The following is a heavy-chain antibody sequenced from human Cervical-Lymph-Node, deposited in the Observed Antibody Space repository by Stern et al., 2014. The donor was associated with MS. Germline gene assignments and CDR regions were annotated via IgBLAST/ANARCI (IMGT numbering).Heavy chain of an antibody. CDR3: ARHVQGFDY. Sequence: VQLVQSGAEVKKPGESLKISCKLSGYSFAIYYIAWVRQMPGQGLEWMGVIYPDDSDTTYSPSFQGQVTISAVKSITTAYLQWSSLRASDTAMYYCARHVQGFDYWGQGTLVTVSS. J-gene: IGHJ4*02. CDR2: IYPDDSDT. V-gene: IGHV5-51*01. CDR1: GYSFAIYY.